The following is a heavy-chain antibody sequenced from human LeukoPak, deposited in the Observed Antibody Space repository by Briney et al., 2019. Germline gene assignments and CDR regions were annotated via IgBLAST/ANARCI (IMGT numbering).Heavy chain of an antibody. D-gene: IGHD5-18*01. CDR3: ARDSGYSYGAFDP. CDR1: GFTFSSHA. CDR2: ISSSGSTI. Sequence: GGSLRLSCAASGFTFSSHALHWVRQAPGKGLEWVSYISSSGSTIYYADSVKGRFTISRENAKNSLYLQMNSLRAEDTAVYYCARDSGYSYGAFDPWGQGTLVTVSS. V-gene: IGHV3-48*03. J-gene: IGHJ5*02.